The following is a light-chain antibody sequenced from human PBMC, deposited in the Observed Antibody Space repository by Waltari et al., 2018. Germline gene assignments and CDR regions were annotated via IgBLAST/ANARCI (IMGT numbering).Light chain of an antibody. CDR3: QQYYSPPWT. CDR1: QSVLYSSNKTNY. J-gene: IGKJ1*01. V-gene: IGKV4-1*01. CDR2: WSS. Sequence: DIVMTHSPDSLAVSLGERATINCKSSQSVLYSSNKTNYLAWHQQKPGQPPKLLIYWSSTRESGVPDRFSGSGSGTDFTLTISSLQAEDVAVYFCQQYYSPPWTFGQGTKVEIK.